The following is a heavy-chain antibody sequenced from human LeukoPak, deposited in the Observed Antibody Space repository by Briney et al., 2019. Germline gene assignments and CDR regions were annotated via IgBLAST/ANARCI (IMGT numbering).Heavy chain of an antibody. CDR2: ISGSGGST. V-gene: IGHV3-23*01. CDR3: AKDQRGYSYAPDY. CDR1: GFTFSSYA. Sequence: SGGSLRLSCAASGFTFSSYAMSWVRQAPGKGLEWGSAISGSGGSTYYADSVKGRFTISRDNSKNTLYLQMNSLRAEDTAVYYCAKDQRGYSYAPDYWGQGTLVTVSS. D-gene: IGHD5-18*01. J-gene: IGHJ4*02.